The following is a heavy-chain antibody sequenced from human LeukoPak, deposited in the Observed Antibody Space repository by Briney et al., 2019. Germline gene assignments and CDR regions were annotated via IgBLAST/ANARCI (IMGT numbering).Heavy chain of an antibody. Sequence: SETLSLTCTVSGGSISSSSYYWGWIRQPPGKGLEWIGSLDYSGSTYYNPSLKSRVTISGDTSKNQFSLKLSSVTAADTAVYYCARRYASSSGIDYWGQGTLVTVSS. D-gene: IGHD3-10*01. CDR2: LDYSGST. V-gene: IGHV4-39*07. CDR1: GGSISSSSYY. J-gene: IGHJ4*02. CDR3: ARRYASSSGIDY.